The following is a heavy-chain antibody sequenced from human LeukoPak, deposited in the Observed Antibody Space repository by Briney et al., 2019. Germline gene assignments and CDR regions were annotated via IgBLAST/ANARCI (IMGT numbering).Heavy chain of an antibody. J-gene: IGHJ3*02. CDR2: IYTSGST. Sequence: SQTLSLTCTVSGGSISSGSYYWSWIRQPAGKGLEWIGRIYTSGSTNYNPSLKSRVTISVDTSKNQFSLKLSSVTAADTAVYYCAAGSGSYMFDIWGQGTMVTVSS. CDR3: AAGSGSYMFDI. CDR1: GGSISSGSYY. V-gene: IGHV4-61*02. D-gene: IGHD1-26*01.